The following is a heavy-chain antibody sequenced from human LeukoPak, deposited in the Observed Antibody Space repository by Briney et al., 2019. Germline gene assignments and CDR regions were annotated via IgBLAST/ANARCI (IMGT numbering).Heavy chain of an antibody. CDR1: GFTFSSYA. CDR3: ARANIAAAAGLDY. V-gene: IGHV3-30-3*01. J-gene: IGHJ4*02. Sequence: GGSLKLSCAASGFTFSSYAMHWVRQAPGKGLEWVAVISYDGSNKYYADSVKGRFTISRDNSKNTLYLQMNSLRAEDTAVYYCARANIAAAAGLDYWGQGTLVTVSS. CDR2: ISYDGSNK. D-gene: IGHD6-13*01.